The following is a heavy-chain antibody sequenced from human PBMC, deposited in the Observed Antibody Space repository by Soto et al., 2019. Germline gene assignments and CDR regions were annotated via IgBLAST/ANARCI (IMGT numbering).Heavy chain of an antibody. V-gene: IGHV1-69*13. CDR2: IIPIFGTA. D-gene: IGHD6-19*01. J-gene: IGHJ5*02. Sequence: ASMKVSCKASGYTFTSYGISWVRQAPGQGLEWMGGIIPIFGTANYAQKFQGRVTITADESTSTAYMELSSLRSEDTAVYYCASYLNAQWLVTEGSFDPWGQGTLVTVS. CDR3: ASYLNAQWLVTEGSFDP. CDR1: GYTFTSYG.